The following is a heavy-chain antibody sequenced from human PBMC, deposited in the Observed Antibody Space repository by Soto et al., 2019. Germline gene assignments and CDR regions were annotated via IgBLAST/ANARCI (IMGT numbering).Heavy chain of an antibody. D-gene: IGHD3-22*01. V-gene: IGHV4-39*07. Sequence: SETLSLTCTVSGGSISSSNYYWGWIRQPPGKGLEWIGSIYYSGITYYNPSLKSRVTISVDTSKNQFSLKLSSVTAADTAVYYCARAMIVVADGRYFDYWGQGTLVTVSS. J-gene: IGHJ4*02. CDR2: IYYSGIT. CDR1: GGSISSSNYY. CDR3: ARAMIVVADGRYFDY.